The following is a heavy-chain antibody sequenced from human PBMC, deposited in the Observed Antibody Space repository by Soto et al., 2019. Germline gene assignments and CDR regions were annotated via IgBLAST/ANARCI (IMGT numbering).Heavy chain of an antibody. J-gene: IGHJ4*02. CDR1: GGAFSSSS. CDR2: IIPMFGTT. V-gene: IGHV1-69*13. D-gene: IGHD3-22*01. CDR3: AEGGGGYDN. Sequence: SVKVSCKASGGAFSSSSINWVRQAPGQGLEWMGGIIPMFGTTNYAQKLQGRVTLTADESTSTAYMEMTDLRSEYTAVYYCAEGGGGYDNSGQGTLVTVSS.